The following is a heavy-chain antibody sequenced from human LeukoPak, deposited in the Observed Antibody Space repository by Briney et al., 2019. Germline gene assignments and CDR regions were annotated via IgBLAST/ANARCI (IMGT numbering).Heavy chain of an antibody. J-gene: IGHJ5*02. V-gene: IGHV3-30*01. CDR2: ISYDGCNK. CDR1: GFTFSSYA. Sequence: ARSLRPSCAASGFTFSSYAIHWVRPPPGKGIGWVAGISYDGCNKYYADSVTGRFTISRDQSKKPLWLRVTSLRAEDTAVNYGAKGGFLVALRMFDPWGQGTLVTDSS. D-gene: IGHD3-3*01. CDR3: AKGGFLVALRMFDP.